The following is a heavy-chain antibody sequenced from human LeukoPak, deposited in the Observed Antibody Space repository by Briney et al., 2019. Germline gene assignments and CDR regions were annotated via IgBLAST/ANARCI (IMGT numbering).Heavy chain of an antibody. V-gene: IGHV1-24*01. CDR3: ATWGIAVAGIDY. J-gene: IGHJ4*02. D-gene: IGHD6-19*01. Sequence: ASVKVSCKVSGYTLTELSMHWVRQAPGKGLEWMGGFDPEDGETIYAQKFQGRVTMTEDTSTDTAYMELSSLRSEDTAVYYCATWGIAVAGIDYWGQGTLVTVSS. CDR1: GYTLTELS. CDR2: FDPEDGET.